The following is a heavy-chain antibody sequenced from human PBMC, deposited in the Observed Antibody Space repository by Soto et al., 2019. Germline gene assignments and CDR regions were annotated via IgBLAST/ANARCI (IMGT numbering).Heavy chain of an antibody. CDR1: GGSISSSDCY. V-gene: IGHV4-39*07. J-gene: IGHJ4*02. Sequence: TSETLSLTCSVSGGSISSSDCYWIWIRQPPGKGLEWIGNIYYSGSTNYNPSLRSAVTISVDTSKNQFSLKLSSVTAADTAVYYCARRWGPVFDYWGQGTLVTVSS. CDR3: ARRWGPVFDY. CDR2: IYYSGST. D-gene: IGHD3-16*01.